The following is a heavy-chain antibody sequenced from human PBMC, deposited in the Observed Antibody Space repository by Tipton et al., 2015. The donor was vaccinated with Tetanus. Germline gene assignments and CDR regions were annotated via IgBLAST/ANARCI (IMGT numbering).Heavy chain of an antibody. V-gene: IGHV3-23*01. D-gene: IGHD6-25*01. CDR2: ISGSGDET. J-gene: IGHJ4*02. Sequence: SLRLSCAASGFSFSNYAMNWVRQSPLRGLEWVSGISGSGDETHYADSVKGRFSISRDNSMNSVYLQMNSLRAGDTAVYYCASGSTLDFWGQGTLVTVSS. CDR1: GFSFSNYA. CDR3: ASGSTLDF.